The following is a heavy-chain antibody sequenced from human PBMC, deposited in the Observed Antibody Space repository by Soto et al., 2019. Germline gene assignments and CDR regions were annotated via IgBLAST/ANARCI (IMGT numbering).Heavy chain of an antibody. CDR2: INHSGST. CDR1: GGSFSGYY. CDR3: ARGNLYGTMVRGVIPRISYGMDV. V-gene: IGHV4-34*01. J-gene: IGHJ6*02. D-gene: IGHD3-10*01. Sequence: QVQLQQWGAGLLKPSETLSLTCAVYGGSFSGYYWSWIRQPPGKGLEWIGEINHSGSTNYNPSLKSRVTISVDTSKNQFSLKLSSVTAADTAVYYCARGNLYGTMVRGVIPRISYGMDVWGQGTTVTVSS.